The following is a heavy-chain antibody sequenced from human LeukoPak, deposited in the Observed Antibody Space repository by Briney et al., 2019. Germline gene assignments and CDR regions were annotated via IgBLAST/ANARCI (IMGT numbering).Heavy chain of an antibody. CDR3: ARDGRARWLYYFDY. CDR1: GGSISSSSYY. Sequence: PSETLSLTCTVSGGSISSSSYYWGWIRQPPGKGLEWIGSIYYSGSTYYNPSLKSRVTISVDTSKNQFSLKLSSVTAADTAVYYCARDGRARWLYYFDYWGQGTLVTVSS. V-gene: IGHV4-39*07. D-gene: IGHD5-24*01. J-gene: IGHJ4*02. CDR2: IYYSGST.